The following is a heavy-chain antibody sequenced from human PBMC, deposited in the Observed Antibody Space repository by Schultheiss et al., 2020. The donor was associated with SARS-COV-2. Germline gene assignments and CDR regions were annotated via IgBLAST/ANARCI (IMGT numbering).Heavy chain of an antibody. Sequence: SQTLSLTCAVYGGSFSGYYWSWIRQPPGKGLEWIGEINHSGSTNYNPSLKSRVTISVDTSKNQFSLKLSSVTAADTAVYYCAKAAGDDTANYYRYWGQGTLVTVSS. D-gene: IGHD5-18*01. CDR1: GGSFSGYY. CDR3: AKAAGDDTANYYRY. V-gene: IGHV4-34*01. CDR2: INHSGST. J-gene: IGHJ4*02.